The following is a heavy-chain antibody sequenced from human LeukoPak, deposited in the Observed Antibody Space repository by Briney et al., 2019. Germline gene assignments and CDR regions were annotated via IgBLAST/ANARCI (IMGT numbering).Heavy chain of an antibody. CDR2: ISGSGDDT. CDR3: AKDNSPYYYDSSGYSYVFGAFDI. J-gene: IGHJ3*02. Sequence: GLEWVSGISGSGDDTFYADSVKGRFIISRDNSKNTLYLQMNSLRAEDTAIYYCAKDNSPYYYDSSGYSYVFGAFDIWGQGTVVTVSS. D-gene: IGHD3-22*01. V-gene: IGHV3-23*01.